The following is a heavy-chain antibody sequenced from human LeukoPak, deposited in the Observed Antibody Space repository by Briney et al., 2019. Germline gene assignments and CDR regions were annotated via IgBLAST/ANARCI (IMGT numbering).Heavy chain of an antibody. V-gene: IGHV3-30*18. CDR3: AKDVGERYYFDY. CDR2: ISYDGRNK. J-gene: IGHJ4*02. CDR1: GFTFTNYG. Sequence: GGSLRLSCAASGFTFTNYGMHWVRQAQGKGLEWVAVISYDGRNKYYTDSVKGRFTISRDNSKNTLYLQMNSLRAEDTAVYYCAKDVGERYYFDYWGQGTLVTVSS.